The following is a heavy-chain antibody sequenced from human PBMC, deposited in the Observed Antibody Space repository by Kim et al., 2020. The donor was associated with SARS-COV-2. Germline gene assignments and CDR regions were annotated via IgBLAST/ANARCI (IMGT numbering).Heavy chain of an antibody. Sequence: SVKVSCKASGGTFSSYAISWVRQAPGQGLERVGGIIPIFGTAHYAQKFQGRVTITADESTSTAYMELSSLRSEDTAVYYCARDESSSWLYRPVYWGQGTLVTVSS. D-gene: IGHD6-13*01. CDR3: ARDESSSWLYRPVY. V-gene: IGHV1-69*13. CDR2: IIPIFGTA. J-gene: IGHJ4*02. CDR1: GGTFSSYA.